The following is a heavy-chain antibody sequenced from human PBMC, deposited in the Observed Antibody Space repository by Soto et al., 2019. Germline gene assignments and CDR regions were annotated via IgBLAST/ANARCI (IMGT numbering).Heavy chain of an antibody. CDR3: ARRFTMMSPFDY. CDR2: IYYSGST. D-gene: IGHD3-22*01. Sequence: PSETLSLTCTVSGGSLSSYYWSWFRQPPGKGLEWIGYIYYSGSTNYNPSLKSRVTISVDTSKNQFSLKLSSVTAADTAVYYCARRFTMMSPFDYWGQGTLVTVS. CDR1: GGSLSSYY. J-gene: IGHJ4*02. V-gene: IGHV4-59*08.